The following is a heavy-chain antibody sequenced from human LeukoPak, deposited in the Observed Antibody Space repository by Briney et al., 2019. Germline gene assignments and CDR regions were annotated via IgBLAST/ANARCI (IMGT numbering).Heavy chain of an antibody. CDR3: AKEGAGTGLGLKYNWFDP. Sequence: GGSLRLSCAASGFTFSSYAMNWVRQAPGKGLEWVSAISGSGGSTYYADSVKGRFTISRDNSKNTLYLQMNSLRAEDTAVYYCAKEGAGTGLGLKYNWFDPWGQGTLVTVSS. J-gene: IGHJ5*02. V-gene: IGHV3-23*01. CDR1: GFTFSSYA. D-gene: IGHD6-19*01. CDR2: ISGSGGST.